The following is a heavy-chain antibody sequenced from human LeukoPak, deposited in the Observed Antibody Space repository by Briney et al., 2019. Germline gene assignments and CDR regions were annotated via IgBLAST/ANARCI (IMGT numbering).Heavy chain of an antibody. CDR2: ISSSSSYI. CDR3: AREPTVAGTFDY. J-gene: IGHJ4*02. Sequence: GGSLRLSCAASGFTFSSYSMNWVRQAPGKGLEWASSISSSSSYIYYADSVKGRFTISRDNAKNSLYLQMNSLRAEDTAVYYCAREPTVAGTFDYWGQGTLVTVSS. CDR1: GFTFSSYS. D-gene: IGHD6-19*01. V-gene: IGHV3-21*01.